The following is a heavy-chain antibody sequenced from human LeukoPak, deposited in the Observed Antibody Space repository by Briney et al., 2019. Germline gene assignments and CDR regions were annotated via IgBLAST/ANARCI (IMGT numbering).Heavy chain of an antibody. CDR2: IHYSGST. Sequence: SETLSLTCTVSSGSISSYYWNWIRQPPGKGLEWIGFIHYSGSTNYNPSLKSRVTISLDTSKSQFSLKLNSVTAADTAVYYCARHYGPWGQGTLVTVSS. J-gene: IGHJ5*02. V-gene: IGHV4-59*08. D-gene: IGHD3-10*01. CDR1: SGSISSYY. CDR3: ARHYGP.